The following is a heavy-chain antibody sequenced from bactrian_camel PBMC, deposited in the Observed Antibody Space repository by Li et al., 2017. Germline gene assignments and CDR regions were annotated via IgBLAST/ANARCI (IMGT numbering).Heavy chain of an antibody. Sequence: HVQLVESGGGSVETGGSLNLTCSAHSSYSRACMGWFRQAPGKQREGVATIYTLDDSTYYSDSVKGRFTISRDTAKNTVYLQMNNLKPEDTAVYYCAAAARDTTIATRCLRDFGYWGQGTQVTVS. D-gene: IGHD4*01. CDR3: AAAARDTTIATRCLRDFGY. J-gene: IGHJ6*01. V-gene: IGHV3S1*01. CDR1: SSYSRAC. CDR2: IYTLDDST.